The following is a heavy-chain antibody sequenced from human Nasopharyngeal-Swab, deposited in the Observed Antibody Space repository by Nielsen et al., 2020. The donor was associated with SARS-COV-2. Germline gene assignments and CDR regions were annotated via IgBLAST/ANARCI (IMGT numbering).Heavy chain of an antibody. J-gene: IGHJ4*02. Sequence: GESLKISCEAPGFTFSRYGMHWVRQAPGKGLEWVAVIWYDGTNRYYADSVKDRFTISRDNSKNTLDLQMNSLKAVDTAIYYCVRALGEEGDYWGQGTPVTVSS. CDR2: IWYDGTNR. V-gene: IGHV3-33*01. D-gene: IGHD3-10*01. CDR1: GFTFSRYG. CDR3: VRALGEEGDY.